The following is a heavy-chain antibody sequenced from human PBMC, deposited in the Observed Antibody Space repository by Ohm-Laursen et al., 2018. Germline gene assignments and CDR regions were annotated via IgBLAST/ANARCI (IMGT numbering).Heavy chain of an antibody. D-gene: IGHD5-24*01. J-gene: IGHJ5*01. Sequence: GTLSLTCTVSGGSMNTHEYYWGWIRQPPGKGLEWLGSMFYSGSTFYSPSFRGRVTMSADTSRNQFSLILNSVAAADTAVYLCVRQIERDGYDSWGQGTLVTVSS. CDR3: VRQIERDGYDS. V-gene: IGHV4-39*01. CDR2: MFYSGST. CDR1: GGSMNTHEYY.